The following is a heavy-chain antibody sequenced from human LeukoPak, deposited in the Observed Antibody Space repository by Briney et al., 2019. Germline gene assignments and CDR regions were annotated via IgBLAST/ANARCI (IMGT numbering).Heavy chain of an antibody. Sequence: ASVKVSCKASGYTFTNYGISWVRQAPGQGLEWMGWISTYSGNTNYAQKLQGRVIMTRDTSTSTAYMELRSLRSDDTAVYYCARDEGSYGPLYFDYWGQGTLVPVSS. V-gene: IGHV1-18*01. CDR2: ISTYSGNT. D-gene: IGHD1-26*01. J-gene: IGHJ4*02. CDR3: ARDEGSYGPLYFDY. CDR1: GYTFTNYG.